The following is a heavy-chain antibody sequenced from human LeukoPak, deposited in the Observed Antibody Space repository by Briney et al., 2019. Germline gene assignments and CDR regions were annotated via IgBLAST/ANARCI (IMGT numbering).Heavy chain of an antibody. CDR1: GGTFSSYA. CDR2: IIPIFGTA. V-gene: IGHV1-69*06. Sequence: ASVKVSCKASGGTFSSYAISWVRQAPGQGLEWMGGIIPIFGTANYAQKFQGRVTITADKSTSTAYMELSSLRSEDTAVYYCASGVLRGYCSGGSCYFDYWGQGTLVTVSS. CDR3: ASGVLRGYCSGGSCYFDY. J-gene: IGHJ4*02. D-gene: IGHD2-15*01.